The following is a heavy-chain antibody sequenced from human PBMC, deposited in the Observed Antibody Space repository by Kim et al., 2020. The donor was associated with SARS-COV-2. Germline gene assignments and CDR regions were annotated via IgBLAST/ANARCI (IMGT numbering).Heavy chain of an antibody. J-gene: IGHJ4*02. CDR2: IYSGGST. CDR1: GFTVSSNY. Sequence: GGSLRLSCAASGFTVSSNYMSWVRQAPGKGLEWVSVIYSGGSTYYADSVKGRFTISRDNSKNTLYLQMNSLRAEDTAVYYCAREPADYYDSSGFDYWGQGTLVTVSS. D-gene: IGHD3-22*01. CDR3: AREPADYYDSSGFDY. V-gene: IGHV3-66*02.